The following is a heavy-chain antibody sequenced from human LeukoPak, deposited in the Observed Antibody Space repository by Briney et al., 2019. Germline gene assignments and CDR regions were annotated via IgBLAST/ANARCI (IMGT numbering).Heavy chain of an antibody. CDR3: ARVYSSGWYDGFDP. CDR2: IFYNGST. V-gene: IGHV4-39*01. Sequence: SETLSLTCTVSGGSISSSSYYWGWIRQPPGKGLECIGTIFYNGSTHYNPSLKSRVTISVVTSKNQFSLKLNSVTASDTAMYYCARVYSSGWYDGFDPWGQGTLVTVSS. J-gene: IGHJ5*02. CDR1: GGSISSSSYY. D-gene: IGHD6-19*01.